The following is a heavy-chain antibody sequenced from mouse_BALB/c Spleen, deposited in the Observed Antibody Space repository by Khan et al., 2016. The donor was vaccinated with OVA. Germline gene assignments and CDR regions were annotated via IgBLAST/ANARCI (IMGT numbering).Heavy chain of an antibody. CDR2: INTHSGVP. V-gene: IGHV9-4*02. Sequence: QEVQSGPELKKPGETVRISYKASGYTFTTAGIQWVQKMPGKGLKWIGWINTHSGVPKYAEDFKGRFAFSLEISVSTAYLQITNLKNEDTATYFCARGGAAYYRNDGGAMEYWGQGTSVTVSS. CDR1: GYTFTTAG. J-gene: IGHJ4*01. CDR3: ARGGAAYYRNDGGAMEY. D-gene: IGHD2-14*01.